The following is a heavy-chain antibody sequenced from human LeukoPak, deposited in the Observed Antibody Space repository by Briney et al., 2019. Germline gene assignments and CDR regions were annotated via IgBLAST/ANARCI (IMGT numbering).Heavy chain of an antibody. V-gene: IGHV4-4*02. Sequence: PSETLSLTCAVSGGPISSSNWWSWIRQPPGKGLEWIGEINHSGSTNYNPSLKSRVTISVDTSKNQFSLKLSSVTAADTAVYYCARGNSSSIQVVDPWGQGTLVTVSS. CDR1: GGPISSSNW. CDR2: INHSGST. D-gene: IGHD6-13*01. CDR3: ARGNSSSIQVVDP. J-gene: IGHJ5*02.